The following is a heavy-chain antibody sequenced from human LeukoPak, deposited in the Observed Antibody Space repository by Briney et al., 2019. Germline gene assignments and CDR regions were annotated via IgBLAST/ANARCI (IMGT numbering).Heavy chain of an antibody. V-gene: IGHV4-59*01. D-gene: IGHD1-26*01. CDR1: GGSIISYY. Sequence: PSETLSLTGTVSGGSIISYYWSWIRQPPGKGLEWIGYIYDSGSTDYNPSLKSRVTISVDTSKTQFSLNLSSVTAADTAVYYCARELGGSYYGAFDIWGQGTLVTVFS. CDR2: IYDSGST. CDR3: ARELGGSYYGAFDI. J-gene: IGHJ3*02.